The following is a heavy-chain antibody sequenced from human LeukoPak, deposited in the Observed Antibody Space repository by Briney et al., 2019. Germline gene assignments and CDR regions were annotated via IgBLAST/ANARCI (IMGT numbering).Heavy chain of an antibody. CDR3: ASPSWYGDAFDI. Sequence: PSETLSLTCTVSGGSISSSSYYWGWIRQPPGKGLEWIGSIYYSGSTCYNPSLKSRVTISVDTSKNQFSLKLSSVTAADTAVYYCASPSWYGDAFDIWGQGTMVTVSS. CDR1: GGSISSSSYY. V-gene: IGHV4-39*01. CDR2: IYYSGST. D-gene: IGHD6-13*01. J-gene: IGHJ3*02.